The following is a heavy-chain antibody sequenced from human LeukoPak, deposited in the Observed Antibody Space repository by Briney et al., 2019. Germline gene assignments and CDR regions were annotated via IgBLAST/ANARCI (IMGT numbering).Heavy chain of an antibody. V-gene: IGHV4-59*01. CDR3: ARDRGSSWYFSWFDP. CDR2: IYYSGST. J-gene: IGHJ5*02. Sequence: SETLSLTCIVSGGSISSYYWSWIRQPPGKGLEWIGYIYYSGSTNYNPSLKSRVTISVDTSKNQFSLKLSSVTAADTAVYYCARDRGSSWYFSWFDPWGQGTLVTVSS. D-gene: IGHD6-13*01. CDR1: GGSISSYY.